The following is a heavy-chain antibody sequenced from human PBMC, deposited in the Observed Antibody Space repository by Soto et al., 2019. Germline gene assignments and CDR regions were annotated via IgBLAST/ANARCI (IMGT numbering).Heavy chain of an antibody. Sequence: GGSLRLSCAASGFTFSDYYMSWIRQAPGKGLEWVSYISSSGSTIYYADSVKGRFTISRDNAKNSLYLQMNSLRAEDTAVYYCARDNRPGFWSGYYLDYYYYYMDVWGKGTTVTVSS. CDR3: ARDNRPGFWSGYYLDYYYYYMDV. CDR1: GFTFSDYY. J-gene: IGHJ6*03. CDR2: ISSSGSTI. V-gene: IGHV3-11*01. D-gene: IGHD3-3*01.